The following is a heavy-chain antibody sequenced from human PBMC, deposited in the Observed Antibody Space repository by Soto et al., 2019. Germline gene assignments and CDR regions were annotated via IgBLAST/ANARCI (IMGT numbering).Heavy chain of an antibody. CDR1: GGSISNFY. CDR2: ISYSGNT. J-gene: IGHJ4*02. CDR3: ARAPMVLSRSYFDS. D-gene: IGHD2-8*01. V-gene: IGHV4-59*01. Sequence: SETLSLTCTVSGGSISNFYWSWTRQPPGKGLEWIGYISYSGNTNYNPSLKSRVSISVDTSKNQLSLNLTSVTAADTAVYYCARAPMVLSRSYFDSWGQGTPVTVSS.